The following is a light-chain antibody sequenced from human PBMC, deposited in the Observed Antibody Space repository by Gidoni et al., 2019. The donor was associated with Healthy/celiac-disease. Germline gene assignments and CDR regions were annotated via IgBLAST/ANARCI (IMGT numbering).Light chain of an antibody. J-gene: IGLJ2*01. CDR1: SSDDGGYNY. CDR2: DVS. Sequence: QSALTQPASVSGSPGQSIPISCTGNSSDDGGYNYVSGYQQHPGNAPKLMIYDVSNRPSGVSNRFTGSKAGNTASLTISGLQAEDEADYYCSSYTSSSTPHVVCGGGTKLTVL. CDR3: SSYTSSSTPHVV. V-gene: IGLV2-14*01.